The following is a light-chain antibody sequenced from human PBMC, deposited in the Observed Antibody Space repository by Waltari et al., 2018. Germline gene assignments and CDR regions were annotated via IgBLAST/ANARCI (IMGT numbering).Light chain of an antibody. CDR1: RSNIGNNY. J-gene: IGLJ2*01. V-gene: IGLV1-47*01. Sequence: QSVLTQPPSASGTPGQRVTISCSGSRSNIGNNYVYWYQQLPGTAPKLLIYRNNQRPSGVPDRFSGSKSGTSASLAISGLQAEDGADYYCCSYVSNSPHVVIGGGTKLTVL. CDR2: RNN. CDR3: CSYVSNSPHVV.